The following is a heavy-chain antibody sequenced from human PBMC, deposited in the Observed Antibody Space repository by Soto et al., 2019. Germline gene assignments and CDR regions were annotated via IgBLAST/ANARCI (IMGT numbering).Heavy chain of an antibody. J-gene: IGHJ4*02. V-gene: IGHV3-15*07. D-gene: IGHD3-3*01. CDR3: TTGGYYDFWSGYLLGAMAGTDFDY. Sequence: GGSLRLSCAASGFTFSNAWMNWVRQAPGKGLEWVGRIKSKTDGGTTDYAAPVKGRFTISRDDSKNTLYLQMNSLKTEDTAVYYCTTGGYYDFWSGYLLGAMAGTDFDYWGQGTLVPVSS. CDR2: IKSKTDGGTT. CDR1: GFTFSNAW.